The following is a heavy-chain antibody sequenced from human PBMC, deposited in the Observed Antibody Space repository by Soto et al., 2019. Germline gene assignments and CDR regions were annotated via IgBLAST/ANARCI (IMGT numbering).Heavy chain of an antibody. CDR2: MNPNSGET. CDR3: ARVAVAARPRWYNWFDP. D-gene: IGHD2-15*01. J-gene: IGHJ5*02. Sequence: QEQLVQSGAEVKKPGASVKVSCKTSGYTFTDYDINWVRQATGQGLEWIGWMNPNSGETGYAQKFQGRFTMPRSASLSTAYLELSSLRSEDTAVYYCARVAVAARPRWYNWFDPWGQGTLVTVSS. V-gene: IGHV1-8*01. CDR1: GYTFTDYD.